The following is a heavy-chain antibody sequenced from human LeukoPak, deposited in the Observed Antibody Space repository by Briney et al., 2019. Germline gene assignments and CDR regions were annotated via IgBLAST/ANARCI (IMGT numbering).Heavy chain of an antibody. CDR3: ARHDPDYGGNLWPFDI. Sequence: GESLKISCKGSGYSFTTYWIGWVRQMPGKGLEWMGIIYPGDSDTRYSPSFQGQVTISADKSISTAYLQWSSLKASDTAMYYCARHDPDYGGNLWPFDIWGQGTMVTVSS. CDR1: GYSFTTYW. V-gene: IGHV5-51*01. CDR2: IYPGDSDT. D-gene: IGHD4-23*01. J-gene: IGHJ3*02.